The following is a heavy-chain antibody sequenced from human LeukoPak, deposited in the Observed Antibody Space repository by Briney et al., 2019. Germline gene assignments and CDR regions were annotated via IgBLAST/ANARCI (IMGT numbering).Heavy chain of an antibody. J-gene: IGHJ6*02. CDR1: GGSFSGYY. CDR2: INHSGST. V-gene: IGHV4-34*01. Sequence: SETLSLTCAVYGGSFSGYYWSWIRQPPGKGLDWIGEINHSGSTNYNPSLKSRVTISVDTSKNQFSLKLSSVTAADTAVYYCARGYYIRYSPRDYYYGMDVWGQGTTVTVSS. D-gene: IGHD3-10*01. CDR3: ARGYYIRYSPRDYYYGMDV.